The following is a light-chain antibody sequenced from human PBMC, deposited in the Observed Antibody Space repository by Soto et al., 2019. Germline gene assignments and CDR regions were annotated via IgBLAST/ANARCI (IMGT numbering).Light chain of an antibody. V-gene: IGKV1-5*03. CDR2: EAS. Sequence: DLQMTQSPSTLSASVGDRVAITCRASQSINNWLAWYQQKPGKAPKLLIYEASNLQSGVPSRFSGSGSGTEFILTISSLQPDDFATYYCQQYNSYSYTFGQGTKVDIK. CDR3: QQYNSYSYT. J-gene: IGKJ2*01. CDR1: QSINNW.